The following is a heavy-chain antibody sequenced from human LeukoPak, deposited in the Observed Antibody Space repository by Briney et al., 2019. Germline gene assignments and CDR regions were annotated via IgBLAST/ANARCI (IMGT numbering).Heavy chain of an antibody. D-gene: IGHD2-2*01. CDR3: ARAGGDIVVVPAAGFDY. J-gene: IGHJ4*02. Sequence: PGGSLRLSCAASGFTFSSYWISWVRQAPGKGLEWVANIKQDGSEKYYVDSVKGRFTISRDNAKNSLYLQMNSLRAEDTAVYYCARAGGDIVVVPAAGFDYWGQGTLVTVSS. CDR2: IKQDGSEK. V-gene: IGHV3-7*01. CDR1: GFTFSSYW.